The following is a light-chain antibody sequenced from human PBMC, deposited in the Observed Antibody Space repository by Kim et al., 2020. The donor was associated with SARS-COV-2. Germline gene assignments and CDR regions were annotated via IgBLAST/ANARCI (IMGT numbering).Light chain of an antibody. CDR2: GNS. V-gene: IGLV3-19*01. J-gene: IGLJ1*01. CDR3: HSRDKSGNHLHV. Sequence: LGQTLRITCQGDSLRTYYASWYQQKPGQAPLLVIYGNSYRPSGISDRFSGSHSDSTSTLTITGAQAEDEADYYCHSRDKSGNHLHVFGGGTKAIVL. CDR1: SLRTYY.